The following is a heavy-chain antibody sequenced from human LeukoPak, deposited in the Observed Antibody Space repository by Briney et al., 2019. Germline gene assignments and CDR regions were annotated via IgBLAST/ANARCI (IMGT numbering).Heavy chain of an antibody. CDR2: ISSSGSTI. J-gene: IGHJ4*02. V-gene: IGHV3-48*03. CDR1: GFTFSSYE. Sequence: GGSLRLSCAASGFTFSSYEMNWVRQAPGKGLEWVSYISSSGSTIYYADSVKGRFTISRDNAKNSLYLQMNSLRAEDTAVYYCARAQWMIVPNFDYWGQGTLVTVSS. CDR3: ARAQWMIVPNFDY. D-gene: IGHD3-22*01.